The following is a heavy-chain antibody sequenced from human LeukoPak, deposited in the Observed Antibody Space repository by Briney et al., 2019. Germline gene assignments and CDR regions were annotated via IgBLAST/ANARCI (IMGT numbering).Heavy chain of an antibody. CDR1: GFTFSSYS. J-gene: IGHJ3*02. D-gene: IGHD3-10*01. V-gene: IGHV3-21*04. CDR3: ARVGAREAFDI. Sequence: KPGGSLRLSCAASGFTFSSYSMNWVRQAPGKGLEWVSSISSSDTYIYHADSVKGRFTISRDNAKNSLYLQMNSLRVEDTAVYYCARVGAREAFDIWGQGTMVTVSS. CDR2: ISSSDTYI.